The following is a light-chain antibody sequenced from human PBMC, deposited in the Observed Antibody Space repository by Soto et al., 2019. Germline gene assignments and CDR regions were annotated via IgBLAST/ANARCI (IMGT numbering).Light chain of an antibody. CDR1: SSDVGDYNF. CDR3: SSYTSYSSFFV. J-gene: IGLJ1*01. CDR2: EVS. V-gene: IGLV2-14*01. Sequence: QSALTQPASVSGSPGQSITISCTGNSSDVGDYNFVSWYQQYPGKFPRLMISEVSNRPSGVSNRFSGSKSGNTASVTISGLQAEDEADYYCSSYTSYSSFFVFGTGTKVTVL.